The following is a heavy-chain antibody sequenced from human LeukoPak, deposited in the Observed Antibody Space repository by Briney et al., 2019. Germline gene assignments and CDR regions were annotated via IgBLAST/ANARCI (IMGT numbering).Heavy chain of an antibody. Sequence: SETLSLTCTVSGGSLSSYYWSWIRQPPGKGLEWIGYIYYSGSTNYNPSLKSRVTISVDTSKNQFSLKLSSVTAADTAVYYCARAYSSSWLDYWGQGTLVTVSS. J-gene: IGHJ4*02. CDR1: GGSLSSYY. CDR2: IYYSGST. CDR3: ARAYSSSWLDY. V-gene: IGHV4-59*01. D-gene: IGHD6-13*01.